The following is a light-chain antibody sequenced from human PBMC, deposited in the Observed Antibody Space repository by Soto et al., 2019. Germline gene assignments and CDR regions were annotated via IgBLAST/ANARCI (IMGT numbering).Light chain of an antibody. V-gene: IGKV3-15*01. J-gene: IGKJ4*01. CDR3: QRYDNWPLT. CDR1: QSISGN. CDR2: HTS. Sequence: EIVTTHSPATLSVYPVDSVTLHCRASQSISGNLAWYQQKPGLSPRLLIYHTSTRATGVPARFSGSGSGTEFSLTISSLQSEDSAVYYCQRYDNWPLTFGGGTKVDI.